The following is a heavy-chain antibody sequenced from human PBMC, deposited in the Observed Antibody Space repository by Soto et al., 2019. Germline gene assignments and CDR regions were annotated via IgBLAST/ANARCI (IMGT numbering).Heavy chain of an antibody. J-gene: IGHJ4*02. CDR2: INPNSGDT. CDR1: GYTFIGYY. CDR3: AKDHTVRGFDS. Sequence: ASVKVSCKASGYTFIGYYMNWVRQAPGQGLEWMGWINPNSGDTNYAQKFQGRVTMTRDTSISTAYMELSGLRSDDTAIYYCAKDHTVRGFDSWGQGALVTVSS. D-gene: IGHD3-10*01. V-gene: IGHV1-2*02.